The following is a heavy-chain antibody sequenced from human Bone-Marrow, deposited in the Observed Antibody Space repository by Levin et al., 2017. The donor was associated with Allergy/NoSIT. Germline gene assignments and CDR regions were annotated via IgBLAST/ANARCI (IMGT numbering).Heavy chain of an antibody. CDR3: AKALIIIPVDGAFDI. D-gene: IGHD3-3*01. CDR2: ISWNSGSI. J-gene: IGHJ3*02. V-gene: IGHV3-9*01. Sequence: GGSLRLSCAASGFTFDDYAMHWVRQAPGKGLEWVSGISWNSGSIGYADSVKGRFTISRDNAKNSLYLQMNSLRAEDTALYYCAKALIIIPVDGAFDIWGQGTMVTVSS. CDR1: GFTFDDYA.